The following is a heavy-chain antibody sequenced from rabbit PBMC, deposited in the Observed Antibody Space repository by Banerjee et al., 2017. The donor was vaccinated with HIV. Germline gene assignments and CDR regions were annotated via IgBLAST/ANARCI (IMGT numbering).Heavy chain of an antibody. J-gene: IGHJ6*01. Sequence: LEESGGGLVQPEGSLTLTCTASGFSFSSSYWICWVRQAPGKGLELIACIVANNGGATYYASWAKGRFTISKTSSTTVTLQMTSLTAADTATYFCARRDSSVTYYGMDLWGQGTLVTVS. CDR3: ARRDSSVTYYGMDL. V-gene: IGHV1S45*01. D-gene: IGHD4-1*01. CDR2: IVANNGGAT. CDR1: GFSFSSSYW.